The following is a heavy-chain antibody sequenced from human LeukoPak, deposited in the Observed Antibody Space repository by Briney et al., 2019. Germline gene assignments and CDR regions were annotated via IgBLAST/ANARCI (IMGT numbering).Heavy chain of an antibody. CDR2: INWDGGAT. J-gene: IGHJ4*02. CDR1: GFTFDDYG. Sequence: PGGSLRLSCRDFGFTFDDYGMSWVRQAPGKGLEWVSGINWDGGATFYADSVKGRFTISRDNDENSLYLQMNSLRAEDTAMYYCARDLSASWSNLGHWGQGTMVTVSS. D-gene: IGHD2-8*01. CDR3: ARDLSASWSNLGH. V-gene: IGHV3-20*04.